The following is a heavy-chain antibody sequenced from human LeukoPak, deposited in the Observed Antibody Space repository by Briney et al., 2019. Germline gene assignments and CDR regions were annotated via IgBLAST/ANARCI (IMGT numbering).Heavy chain of an antibody. Sequence: ASVKVSCKASGYTFTGYYMHWVRQAPGQGLEWMGRINPNSGGTNYAQKFQGRVTMTRDTSISTAYMELSRLRSDDTAVYYCARVRGYSYGRFDYWGQGTLVTVSS. CDR2: INPNSGGT. CDR3: ARVRGYSYGRFDY. V-gene: IGHV1-2*06. CDR1: GYTFTGYY. D-gene: IGHD5-18*01. J-gene: IGHJ4*02.